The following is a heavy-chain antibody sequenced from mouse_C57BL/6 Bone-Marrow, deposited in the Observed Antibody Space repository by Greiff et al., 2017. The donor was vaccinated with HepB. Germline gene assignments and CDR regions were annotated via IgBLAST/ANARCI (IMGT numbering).Heavy chain of an antibody. CDR1: GFTFSSYA. CDR3: ARDYPYYAMDY. V-gene: IGHV5-4*01. J-gene: IGHJ4*01. Sequence: EVKLVESGGGLVKPGGSLKLSCAASGFTFSSYAMSWVRQTPEKRLEWVATISDGGNYTYYPDNVKGRFTISRDNAKNNLYLQMSHLKSEDTAMYYCARDYPYYAMDYWGQGTSVTVAS. CDR2: ISDGGNYT.